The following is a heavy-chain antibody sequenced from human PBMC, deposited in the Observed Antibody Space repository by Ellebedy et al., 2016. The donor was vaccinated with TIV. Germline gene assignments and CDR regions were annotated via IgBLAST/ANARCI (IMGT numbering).Heavy chain of an antibody. Sequence: MPSETLSLTCTVSGGSTSSYYWSWIPQPPGKGLEWIGYIYYSGSTYYNPSPKSRVTISLDTSKNQFSLKLSSVTAADTAVYDCARHVIGEMATIDYWGQGTLVTVSS. J-gene: IGHJ4*02. D-gene: IGHD5-24*01. V-gene: IGHV4-59*04. CDR1: GGSTSSYY. CDR3: ARHVIGEMATIDY. CDR2: IYYSGST.